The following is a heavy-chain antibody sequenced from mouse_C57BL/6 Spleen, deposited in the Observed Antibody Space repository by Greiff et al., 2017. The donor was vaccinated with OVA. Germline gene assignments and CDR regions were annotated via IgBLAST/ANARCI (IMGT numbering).Heavy chain of an antibody. J-gene: IGHJ4*01. CDR2: IYPGDGDT. CDR3: ARDPSYYYGSDYYAMDY. CDR1: GYAFSSSW. D-gene: IGHD1-1*01. V-gene: IGHV1-82*01. Sequence: VQLQQSGPELVKPGASVKISCKASGYAFSSSWMNWVKQRPGKGLEWIGRIYPGDGDTNYNGKFKGKATLTADKSSSTAYMQLSSLTSEDSAVYVCARDPSYYYGSDYYAMDYWGQGTSVTVSS.